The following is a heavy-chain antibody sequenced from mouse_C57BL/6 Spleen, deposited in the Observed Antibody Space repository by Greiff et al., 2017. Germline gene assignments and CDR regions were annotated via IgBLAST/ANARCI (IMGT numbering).Heavy chain of an antibody. D-gene: IGHD2-3*01. CDR1: GYTFTDYY. CDR3: SRGLLRRFDY. J-gene: IGHJ2*01. V-gene: IGHV1-26*01. CDR2: INPNNGGT. Sequence: EVQLQQSGPELVKPGASVKISCKASGYTFTDYYMNWVKQSHGKSLEWIGDINPNNGGTSYNQKFKGKATLTVDKSSSTAYMELRSLTSEDSAVYYCSRGLLRRFDYWGQGTTLTVSS.